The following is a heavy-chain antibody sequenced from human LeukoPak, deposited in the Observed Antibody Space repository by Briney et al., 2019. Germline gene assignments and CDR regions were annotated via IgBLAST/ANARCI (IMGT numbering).Heavy chain of an antibody. CDR2: IYHSGNT. CDR3: ARGLGYNWNIDYYMDV. Sequence: PSVTLSLTCSVSGYSISSGYYWGWIRQPPGKGLEWIGSIYHSGNTDYNPSLKSRVTISRDTSKNQFSLNLSSVTAADTAVYYCARGLGYNWNIDYYMDVWGKGTTVTVSS. CDR1: GYSISSGYY. J-gene: IGHJ6*03. D-gene: IGHD1/OR15-1a*01. V-gene: IGHV4-38-2*02.